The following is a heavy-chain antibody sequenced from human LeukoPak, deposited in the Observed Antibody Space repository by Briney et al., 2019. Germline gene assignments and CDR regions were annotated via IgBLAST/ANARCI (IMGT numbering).Heavy chain of an antibody. V-gene: IGHV3-30*02. J-gene: IGHJ4*02. Sequence: SGGSLRLSCAASGFTFSSYGMHWVRQAPGKGLEWVSFIRYDGSNQYYTDSVKGRFTISRDNSKNTLYLQMNSLRAEDTAVYYCAKDPNYYGLGRDYFDYWGQGTLVTVSS. CDR2: IRYDGSNQ. CDR3: AKDPNYYGLGRDYFDY. D-gene: IGHD3-10*01. CDR1: GFTFSSYG.